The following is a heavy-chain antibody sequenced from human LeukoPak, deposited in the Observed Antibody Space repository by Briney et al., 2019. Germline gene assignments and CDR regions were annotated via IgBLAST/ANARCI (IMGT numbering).Heavy chain of an antibody. CDR2: IKSKTDGGTT. V-gene: IGHV3-15*01. D-gene: IGHD4-23*01. Sequence: GGSPRLSCAASGFTFSNAWMSWVRQAPGKGLEWVGRIKSKTDGGTTDYAAPVKGRFTISRDDSKNTLCLQMNSLKTEDTAVYYCTTTGDYGGNSDFDYWGQGTLVTVSS. CDR3: TTTGDYGGNSDFDY. J-gene: IGHJ4*02. CDR1: GFTFSNAW.